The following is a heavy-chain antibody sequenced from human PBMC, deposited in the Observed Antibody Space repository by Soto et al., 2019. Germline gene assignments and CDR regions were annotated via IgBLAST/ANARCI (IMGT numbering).Heavy chain of an antibody. CDR3: AREVGYCTNGVCYTSHGMDV. V-gene: IGHV4-59*01. Sequence: SETLSLTCTVSGGSISSYYWSWIRQPPGKGLEWIGYIYYSGSTNYNPSLKSRVTISVDTSKNQFSLKPSSVTAADTAVYYCAREVGYCTNGVCYTSHGMDVWGQGTTVTVSS. CDR1: GGSISSYY. D-gene: IGHD2-8*01. J-gene: IGHJ6*02. CDR2: IYYSGST.